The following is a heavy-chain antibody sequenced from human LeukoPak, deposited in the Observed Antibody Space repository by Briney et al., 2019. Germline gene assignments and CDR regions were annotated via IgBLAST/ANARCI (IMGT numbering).Heavy chain of an antibody. V-gene: IGHV4-59*01. CDR1: GGSISSSY. Sequence: PSETLSLTCTVSGGSISSSYWGWIRQPPGKGLEWIGYIHYTGNTNHNPSLKNRVTISVDTSKNQFSLKLSSVTAADTAIYYCAKYGNYNFDYWGQGTLVTVSS. D-gene: IGHD1-7*01. CDR2: IHYTGNT. J-gene: IGHJ4*02. CDR3: AKYGNYNFDY.